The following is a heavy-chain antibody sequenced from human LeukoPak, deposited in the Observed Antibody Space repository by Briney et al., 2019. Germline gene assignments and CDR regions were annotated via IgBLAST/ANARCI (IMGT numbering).Heavy chain of an antibody. D-gene: IGHD6-25*01. CDR2: ISNSSGST. Sequence: GGSLRLSCAASGFTFSSYAMSWVRQAPGKGLEWVSSISNSSGSTYYADSVKGRFTISRDNSKNTLYLQMNSLRAEDTAVYYCASGCAPAGYWGQGTLVIVSS. CDR3: ASGCAPAGY. J-gene: IGHJ4*02. V-gene: IGHV3-23*01. CDR1: GFTFSSYA.